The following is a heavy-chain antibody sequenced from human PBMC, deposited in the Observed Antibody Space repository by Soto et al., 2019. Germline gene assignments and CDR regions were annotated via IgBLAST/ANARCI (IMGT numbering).Heavy chain of an antibody. CDR3: ASSSPDQYCSGGSCPFDY. CDR2: INPNSGGT. V-gene: IGHV1-2*04. J-gene: IGHJ4*02. Sequence: QVQLVQSGAEVKKPGASVKVSCKASGYTFTGYYMHWVRQAPGQGLEWMGWINPNSGGTNYAQKFQGWVTMTRDTSISTAYMELSRLRSDDTAVYYCASSSPDQYCSGGSCPFDYWGQGTLVTVSS. CDR1: GYTFTGYY. D-gene: IGHD2-15*01.